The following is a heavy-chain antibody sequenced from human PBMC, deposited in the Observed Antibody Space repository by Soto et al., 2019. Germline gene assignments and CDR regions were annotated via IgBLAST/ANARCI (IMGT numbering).Heavy chain of an antibody. D-gene: IGHD3-3*01. CDR1: GFTFSSNG. V-gene: IGHV3-48*02. J-gene: IGHJ5*02. CDR3: ARVIWSGHLTSDL. CDR2: ISSSSSPI. Sequence: EVQVVESGGGLVQPGGSLRLSCAASGFTFSSNGMNWVRQAPGKGLEWISYISSSSSPIYADSVKDRFTSSRYKAKNSLYLQMNSLRDEDTAVYYCARVIWSGHLTSDLWRQGTLVTVSS.